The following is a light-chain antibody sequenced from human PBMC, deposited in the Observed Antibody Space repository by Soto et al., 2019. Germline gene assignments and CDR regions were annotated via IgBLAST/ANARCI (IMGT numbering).Light chain of an antibody. V-gene: IGKV3-20*01. CDR1: QRITNNF. Sequence: EIVLTQSPVTLSLSPGERATLSCRASQRITNNFLAWFQQKAGLAPRLLIYGASTRASGVPDRFSGGGSGTDFVLTISRLEPEDFAVYYFQQYSRSPFTFGQGTKLQIK. CDR3: QQYSRSPFT. CDR2: GAS. J-gene: IGKJ2*01.